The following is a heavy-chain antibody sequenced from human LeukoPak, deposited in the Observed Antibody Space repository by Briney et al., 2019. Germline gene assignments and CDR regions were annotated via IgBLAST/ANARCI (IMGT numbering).Heavy chain of an antibody. Sequence: SETLSLTCTVSGGSISSYYWSWIRQPPGKGLEWIGYIFHSGSTNYNPSLKSRVTMSVDTSKNQFSLKLSSVTAADTAVYYCAREASSGWHIDYWGQGTLVTVSS. V-gene: IGHV4-59*01. CDR2: IFHSGST. CDR1: GGSISSYY. J-gene: IGHJ4*02. CDR3: AREASSGWHIDY. D-gene: IGHD6-19*01.